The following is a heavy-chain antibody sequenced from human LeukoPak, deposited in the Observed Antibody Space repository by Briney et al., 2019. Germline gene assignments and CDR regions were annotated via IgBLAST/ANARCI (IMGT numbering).Heavy chain of an antibody. CDR2: INPRGGST. CDR1: GYTFTSYY. V-gene: IGHV1-46*01. CDR3: ARVVWDCSGGSCYSEATRQGDWYFDL. Sequence: ASVKVSCKASGYTFTSYYLHWVRQAPGQGLELMGVINPRGGSTSYAQKFQGRVTMTRDTSTRTVYMELSSLRSDDTAVYYCARVVWDCSGGSCYSEATRQGDWYFDLWGRGTLVTVSS. D-gene: IGHD2-15*01. J-gene: IGHJ2*01.